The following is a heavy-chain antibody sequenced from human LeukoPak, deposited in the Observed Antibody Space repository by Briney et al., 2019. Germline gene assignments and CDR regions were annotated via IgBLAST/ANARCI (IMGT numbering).Heavy chain of an antibody. CDR2: TYYRSKWYN. D-gene: IGHD6-19*01. CDR1: GDSVSSNSAA. Sequence: SQTLSLTCALSGDSVSSNSAAWNWIRQSPSRGLEWLGRTYYRSKWYNDYAVSVKSRITINPDTSKNQFSLQLNSVTPEDTAVYYCARDAPLESSGWQTYFDYWGQGTLVTVSS. V-gene: IGHV6-1*01. J-gene: IGHJ4*02. CDR3: ARDAPLESSGWQTYFDY.